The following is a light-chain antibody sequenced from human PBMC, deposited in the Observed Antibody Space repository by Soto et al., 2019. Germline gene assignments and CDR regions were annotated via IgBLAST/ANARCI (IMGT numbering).Light chain of an antibody. CDR1: RSNIGNNV. CDR2: TTN. CDR3: AAWDDSLDGLV. Sequence: QSVLAQPPSASGTPGQTVTISCSGNRSNIGNNVVHWYQQLPRTAPSLLIYTTNLRPAGVPDRFSGSKSGTSASLAISGLQSEDEADYYCAAWDDSLDGLVFGGGTKLTV. V-gene: IGLV1-44*01. J-gene: IGLJ2*01.